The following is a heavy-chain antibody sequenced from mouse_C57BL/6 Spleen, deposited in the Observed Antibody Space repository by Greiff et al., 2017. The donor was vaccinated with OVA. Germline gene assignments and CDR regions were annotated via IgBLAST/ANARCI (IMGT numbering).Heavy chain of an antibody. Sequence: EVQLQQSGPELVKPGASVKISCKASGYTFTDYYMNWVQQSHGKSLEWIGDINPNNGGTSYNQKFKGKATLTVDKSSSTAYMELRSLTSEDSAVYYCARGDDEAFAYWGKATLVTVSA. CDR1: GYTFTDYY. J-gene: IGHJ3*01. D-gene: IGHD2-12*01. CDR2: INPNNGGT. V-gene: IGHV1-26*01. CDR3: ARGDDEAFAY.